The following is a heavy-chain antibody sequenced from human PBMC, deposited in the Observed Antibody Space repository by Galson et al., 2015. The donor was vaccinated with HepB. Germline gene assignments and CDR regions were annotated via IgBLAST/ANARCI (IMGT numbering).Heavy chain of an antibody. J-gene: IGHJ4*02. CDR1: GFTFSSYA. V-gene: IGHV3-23*01. CDR3: AKDRDGGITVAGLDY. CDR2: ISGSGGST. D-gene: IGHD6-19*01. Sequence: SLRLSCAASGFTFSSYAMSWVRQAPGKGLEWVSAISGSGGSTYYADSVKGRFTISRDNSKNTLYLQMNSLRAEDTAVYYCAKDRDGGITVAGLDYWGQGTLVTVSS.